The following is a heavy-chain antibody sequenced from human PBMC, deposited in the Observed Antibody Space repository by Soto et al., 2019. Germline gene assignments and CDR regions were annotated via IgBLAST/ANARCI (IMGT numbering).Heavy chain of an antibody. D-gene: IGHD4-17*01. CDR3: ARDPSNDYGGDTFAY. V-gene: IGHV1-69*04. CDR2: IIPSYDRT. CDR1: GGTFSSYA. Sequence: VASVKVSCKASGGTFSSYAIHWVRQAPGQGLEWLGKIIPSYDRTNYAQKFQGRVTVTADTYTTTAYMELSSLRSDDTAVYYCARDPSNDYGGDTFAYWGQGTLVTVSS. J-gene: IGHJ4*02.